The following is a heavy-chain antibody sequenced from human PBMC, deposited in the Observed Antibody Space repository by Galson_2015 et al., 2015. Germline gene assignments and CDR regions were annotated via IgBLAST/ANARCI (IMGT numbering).Heavy chain of an antibody. CDR3: ARADCTSTSCYMDV. V-gene: IGHV1-69*06. D-gene: IGHD2-2*01. CDR1: GGTFSSYA. CDR2: IVPIFGTT. Sequence: SVKVSCKASGGTFSSYAINWVRQAPGQGLEWMGGIVPIFGTTNYAQKFQGRVTITADKSTNTVYMELSSLRSEDTAVYYCARADCTSTSCYMDVWGKGTTVTVSS. J-gene: IGHJ6*03.